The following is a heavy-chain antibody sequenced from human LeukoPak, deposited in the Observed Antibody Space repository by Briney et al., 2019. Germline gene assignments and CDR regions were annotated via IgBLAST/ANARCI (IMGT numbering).Heavy chain of an antibody. CDR2: IYYSGST. J-gene: IGHJ4*02. V-gene: IGHV4-59*01. D-gene: IGHD3-22*01. Sequence: PSETLSLTCTVSGGSISSYYWSWIRQPPGKGLEWIGDIYYSGSTNYNPSLKSRVTISVDTSKNQFSLKLSSVTAADTAVYYCARDLSSGYYFDYWGQGTLVTVSS. CDR3: ARDLSSGYYFDY. CDR1: GGSISSYY.